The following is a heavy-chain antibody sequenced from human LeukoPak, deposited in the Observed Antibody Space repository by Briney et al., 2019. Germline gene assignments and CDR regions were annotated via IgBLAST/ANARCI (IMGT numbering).Heavy chain of an antibody. CDR3: ARGTYYYDSSGYPIDY. J-gene: IGHJ4*02. CDR2: IKQDGSEK. D-gene: IGHD3-22*01. Sequence: GGSLRLSCAASGFTFSSYWMSWVRQAPGKGLEWVANIKQDGSEKYYVDSVKGRFTISRDNAKNSLYLQMNRLRAEDTAVYYCARGTYYYDSSGYPIDYWGQGTLVTVSS. CDR1: GFTFSSYW. V-gene: IGHV3-7*01.